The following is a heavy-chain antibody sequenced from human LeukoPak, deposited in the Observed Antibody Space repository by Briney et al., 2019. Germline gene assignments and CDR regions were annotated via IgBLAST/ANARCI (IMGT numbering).Heavy chain of an antibody. CDR2: IIPILGIA. CDR1: GGTFSSYT. D-gene: IGHD3-22*01. V-gene: IGHV1-69*02. CDR3: ARGFGYYYDSSGYYPYYYYYYYMDV. J-gene: IGHJ6*03. Sequence: SVKVSCKASGGTFSSYTISWVRQAPGQGLEWMGRIIPILGIANYAQKLQGRVTMTTDTSTSTAYMELRSLRSDDTAVYYCARGFGYYYDSSGYYPYYYYYYYMDVWGKGTTVTVSS.